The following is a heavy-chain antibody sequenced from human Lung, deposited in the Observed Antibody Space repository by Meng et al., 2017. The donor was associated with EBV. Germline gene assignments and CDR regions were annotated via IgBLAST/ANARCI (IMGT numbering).Heavy chain of an antibody. CDR1: HYTFTGYG. CDR3: ARVKIAAAD. Sequence: QVQLVQSGAEVKKPGGSVKVSCKASHYTFTGYGVGWFRQAPGQGLEWMAWLGAHDGDTSHAQKFQGRVTMTRDTSTSTVYMELSSLRSEDTAVYYCARVKIAAADWGQGTLVTVSS. CDR2: LGAHDGDT. J-gene: IGHJ4*02. V-gene: IGHV1-18*01. D-gene: IGHD6-13*01.